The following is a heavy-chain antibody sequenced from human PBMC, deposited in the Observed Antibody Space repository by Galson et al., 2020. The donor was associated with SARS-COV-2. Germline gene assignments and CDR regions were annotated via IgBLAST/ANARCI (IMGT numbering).Heavy chain of an antibody. J-gene: IGHJ6*02. CDR3: ARRCYYGSGRTGEDV. CDR1: GGTFSSYA. CDR2: IIPILGIA. V-gene: IGHV1-69*04. D-gene: IGHD3-10*01. Sequence: KISCKASGGTFSSYAISWVRQAPGQGLEWMGRIIPILGIANYAQKFQGRVTITADKSTSTAYMELSSLRSEDTAVYYCARRCYYGSGRTGEDVWGQGTTVTVSS.